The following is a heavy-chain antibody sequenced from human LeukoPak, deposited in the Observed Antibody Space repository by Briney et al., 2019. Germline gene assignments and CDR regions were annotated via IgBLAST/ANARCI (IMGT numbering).Heavy chain of an antibody. V-gene: IGHV4-59*01. CDR1: GGSTNTYY. D-gene: IGHD1-26*01. Sequence: SETLSLTCTVSGGSTNTYYWSWIRQPPGKGLEWIGYIYHSGSTNYNPSLKSRVTISVDTSKNQVSLKLTSVTAADTAVYYCARHKDAWELPFDPWGQGTLVTVSS. J-gene: IGHJ5*02. CDR3: ARHKDAWELPFDP. CDR2: IYHSGST.